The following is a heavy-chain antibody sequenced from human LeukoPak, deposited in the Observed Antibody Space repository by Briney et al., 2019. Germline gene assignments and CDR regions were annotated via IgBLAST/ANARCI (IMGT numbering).Heavy chain of an antibody. Sequence: ASVKVSCKASGYTFTSYGISWVRQAPGQGLEWMGIINPSGGSTSYAQKFQGRVTMTRDTSTSTVYMELSSLRSEDTAVYYCARERWLQSAFDIWGQGTMVAVSS. J-gene: IGHJ3*02. CDR3: ARERWLQSAFDI. D-gene: IGHD5-12*01. CDR2: INPSGGST. CDR1: GYTFTSYG. V-gene: IGHV1-46*01.